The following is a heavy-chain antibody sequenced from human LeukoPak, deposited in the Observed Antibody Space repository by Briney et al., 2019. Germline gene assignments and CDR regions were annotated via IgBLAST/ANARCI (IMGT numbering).Heavy chain of an antibody. CDR2: IKQDGSEK. CDR3: ARRFVGNDHTWGASDI. D-gene: IGHD2-15*01. CDR1: GFTFSSYW. J-gene: IGHJ3*02. V-gene: IGHV3-7*01. Sequence: GGSLRLSCAASGFTFSSYWMSWVRQAPGKGLEWVANIKQDGSEKYYVDSVKGRFTISRDNAKNSLYLQMNSLRAEDTAVYYCARRFVGNDHTWGASDIWGQGTMVTVSS.